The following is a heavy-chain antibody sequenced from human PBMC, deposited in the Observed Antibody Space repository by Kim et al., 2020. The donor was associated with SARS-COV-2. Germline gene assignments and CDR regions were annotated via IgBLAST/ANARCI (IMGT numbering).Heavy chain of an antibody. CDR2: INDSGST. J-gene: IGHJ4*02. CDR3: ARGRRSGSYSWGY. CDR1: GGSFSGYY. V-gene: IGHV4-34*01. D-gene: IGHD1-26*01. Sequence: SETLSLTCAVYGGSFSGYYWSWIRQPPGKGLEWIGEINDSGSTNYNPSLKSRVTISVDTSKNQFSLKLSSVTAADTAVYYCARGRRSGSYSWGYWGQGTLVTVSS.